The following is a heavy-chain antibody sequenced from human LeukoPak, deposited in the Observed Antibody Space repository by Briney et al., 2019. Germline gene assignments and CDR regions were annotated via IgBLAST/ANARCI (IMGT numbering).Heavy chain of an antibody. CDR2: IWYDGSDK. V-gene: IGHV3-33*01. Sequence: PGGSLRLSCAASGFTFTTYGMHWVRRAPGKGLEWVAIIWYDGSDKYYADSVRGRFTISRDNSKNTLYLQMNRLRDEDTAVYYCARDQGSSHFDYWGQGTLVTVSP. D-gene: IGHD1-26*01. J-gene: IGHJ4*02. CDR3: ARDQGSSHFDY. CDR1: GFTFTTYG.